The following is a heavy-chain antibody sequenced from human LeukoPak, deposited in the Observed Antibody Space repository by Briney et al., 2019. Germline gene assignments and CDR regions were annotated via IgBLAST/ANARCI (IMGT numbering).Heavy chain of an antibody. V-gene: IGHV4-4*02. J-gene: IGHJ5*02. Sequence: SETLSLTCAVSGGSISSSNWWSWVRQPPGKGLEWSGEIYHSGSTNYNPSLKSRVTISVDKSKNRFSLKLSSVTAADTAVYYCAREGVGGSGMLNWFDPWGQGTLVTVSS. CDR1: GGSISSSNW. D-gene: IGHD3-10*01. CDR3: AREGVGGSGMLNWFDP. CDR2: IYHSGST.